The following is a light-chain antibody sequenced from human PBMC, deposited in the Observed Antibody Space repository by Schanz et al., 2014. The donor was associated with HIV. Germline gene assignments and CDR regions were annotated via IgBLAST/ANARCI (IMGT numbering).Light chain of an antibody. CDR3: QQRSNWPSMYT. CDR2: GAS. CDR1: QSVSSTY. J-gene: IGKJ2*01. Sequence: EIVLTQSPGTLSLSPGDRATLSCRASQSVSSTYLAWYRQKPGQAPSLVMYGASSRATGIPDRFSGSGSGTDFTLTISSLEPEDFAVYYCQQRSNWPSMYTFGQGTELEIK. V-gene: IGKV3D-20*02.